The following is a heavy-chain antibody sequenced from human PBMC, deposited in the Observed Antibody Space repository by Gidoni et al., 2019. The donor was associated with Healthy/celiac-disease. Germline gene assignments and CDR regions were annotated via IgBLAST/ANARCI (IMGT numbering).Heavy chain of an antibody. V-gene: IGHV4-59*01. Sequence: QVQLQESGPGLVKHSETLSLTCPVSGGSICSYYWSWIRQPPGKGLEWIGYIYYSGSTNYNPSLKSRVAISVDTSKNQFSLKLSSVTAADTAVYYCARGSGRYYDSSGYYSTTGYFDLWGRGTLVTVSS. J-gene: IGHJ2*01. CDR1: GGSICSYY. D-gene: IGHD3-22*01. CDR2: IYYSGST. CDR3: ARGSGRYYDSSGYYSTTGYFDL.